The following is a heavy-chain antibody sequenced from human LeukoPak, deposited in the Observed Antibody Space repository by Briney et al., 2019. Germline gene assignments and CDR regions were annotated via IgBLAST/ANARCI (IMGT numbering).Heavy chain of an antibody. J-gene: IGHJ6*02. D-gene: IGHD6-19*01. CDR2: MNPNSGNT. CDR3: ARVEQWPPGYYYYGMDV. V-gene: IGHV1-8*01. CDR1: GYTFTSYD. Sequence: ASVKVSCKASGYTFTSYDINWVRQATGQGLEWMGWMNPNSGNTGYAQKFRGRVTMTRNTSISTAYMELSSLRSEDTAVYYCARVEQWPPGYYYYGMDVWGQGTTVTVSS.